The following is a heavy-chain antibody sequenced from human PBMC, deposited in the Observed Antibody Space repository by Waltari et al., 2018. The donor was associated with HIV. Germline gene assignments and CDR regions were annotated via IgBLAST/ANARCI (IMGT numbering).Heavy chain of an antibody. J-gene: IGHJ4*02. CDR2: SSPNTGGI. CDR3: ERGQELNQLLYAC. Sequence: QVQLVQSGAEVREPGASVKVSCNTSGYTFTINYVHWVRQAPGQGLEWRGWSSPNTGGIKFAERFQGRVTLTRDTATSADYMEVRSLRTDDTTVYYCERGQELNQLLYACWGQGTLVTVSS. D-gene: IGHD3-10*01. CDR1: GYTFTINY. V-gene: IGHV1-2*02.